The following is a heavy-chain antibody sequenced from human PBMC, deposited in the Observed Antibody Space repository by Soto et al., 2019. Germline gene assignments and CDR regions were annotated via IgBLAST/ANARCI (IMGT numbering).Heavy chain of an antibody. CDR1: GFTFSNYD. CDR2: ISSSGNNV. CDR3: ARYYYGSGDS. V-gene: IGHV3-21*02. D-gene: IGHD3-10*01. Sequence: EVQLVESGGGLVKPGGSLRLSCVGSGFTFSNYDMNWVRQAPGKGLEWVSLISSSGNNVYSADSVKGRFSTSRDNAGKSLYLEMSSLRAEDTDVYYCARYYYGSGDSWGQGTQVTVSS. J-gene: IGHJ4*02.